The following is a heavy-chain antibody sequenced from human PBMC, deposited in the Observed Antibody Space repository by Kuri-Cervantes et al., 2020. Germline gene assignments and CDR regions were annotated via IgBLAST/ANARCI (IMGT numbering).Heavy chain of an antibody. CDR3: ARDATMIVVAPGY. D-gene: IGHD3-22*01. CDR1: GYTFTSYD. V-gene: IGHV1-8*01. Sequence: ASVKVSCKASGYTFTSYDINWVRQATGQGLEWMGWMNPNSGNTGYAQKFQGRVTMTRNTSISTAYMELSSLGSEDTAVYYCARDATMIVVAPGYWGQGTLVTVSS. CDR2: MNPNSGNT. J-gene: IGHJ4*02.